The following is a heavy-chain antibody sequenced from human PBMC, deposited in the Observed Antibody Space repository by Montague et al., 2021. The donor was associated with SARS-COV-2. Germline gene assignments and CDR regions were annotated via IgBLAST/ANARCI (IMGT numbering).Heavy chain of an antibody. CDR2: IYYSGST. V-gene: IGHV4-59*01. CDR3: ARVFPRWLQFDPYFDY. D-gene: IGHD5-24*01. Sequence: SETLSLTCTVSGGSISSYYWSWIRQPPGKGLEWIGYIYYSGSTTYNPSLKSRVTKSVDTSKNQFSLKLSSVTAADTAVYYCARVFPRWLQFDPYFDYWGQGTLVTVSS. J-gene: IGHJ4*02. CDR1: GGSISSYY.